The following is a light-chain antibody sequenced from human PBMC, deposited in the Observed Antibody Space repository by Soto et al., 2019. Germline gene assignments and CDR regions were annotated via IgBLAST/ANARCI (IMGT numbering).Light chain of an antibody. V-gene: IGKV1-39*01. J-gene: IGKJ1*01. CDR3: QQSYSTSWT. CDR2: AAS. Sequence: DIQMTQSPSSLSASVGDRVTITCRASQSISSYLNWYQQKPGKAPKLLIYAASSLQSGVPSRFSGSGSGTDCTLTISSLQPEDFATYYCQQSYSTSWTFGQGTKV. CDR1: QSISSY.